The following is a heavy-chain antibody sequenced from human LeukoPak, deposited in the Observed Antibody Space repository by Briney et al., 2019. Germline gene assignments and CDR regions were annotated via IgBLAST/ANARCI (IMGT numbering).Heavy chain of an antibody. V-gene: IGHV4-39*01. D-gene: IGHD3/OR15-3a*01. J-gene: IGHJ4*02. CDR3: ARQTGSGLFILP. CDR2: IYYSGST. CDR1: GGSISSSSYY. Sequence: SETLSLTCTVSGGSISSSSYYWGWIRQPPGKGLEWIGSIYYSGSTYYNPSLKSRVTISVDTSKNQSSLKLSSVTAADTAVYYCARQTGSGLFILPGGQGTLVTVSS.